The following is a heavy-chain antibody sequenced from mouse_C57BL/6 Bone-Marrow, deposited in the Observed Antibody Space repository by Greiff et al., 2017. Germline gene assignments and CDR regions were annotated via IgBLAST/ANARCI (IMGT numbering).Heavy chain of an antibody. D-gene: IGHD4-1*01. Sequence: DVHLVESGEGLVKPGGSLKLSCAASGFTFSSYAMSWVRQTPEQRLEWVAYISSGGDYIYYGDTVKGRFTISRDNARNTLYLEMSRLKSEDTAMYYCTRDRGELGRGGDWFAYWGQGTLVTVSA. CDR3: TRDRGELGRGGDWFAY. V-gene: IGHV5-9-1*02. CDR1: GFTFSSYA. J-gene: IGHJ3*01. CDR2: ISSGGDYI.